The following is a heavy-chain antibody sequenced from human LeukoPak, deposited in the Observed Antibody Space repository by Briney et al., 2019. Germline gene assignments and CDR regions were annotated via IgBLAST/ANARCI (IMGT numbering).Heavy chain of an antibody. V-gene: IGHV4-30-2*01. D-gene: IGHD3-22*01. CDR2: IYHSGST. CDR1: GGSISSGGYY. J-gene: IGHJ4*02. CDR3: ARGPHYYDSSGYYAFDY. Sequence: SETLSLTCTVSGGSISSGGYYWSWIRQPPGKGLEWIGYIYHSGSTYYNPSLKSRVTISVDRSKNQFSLKLSSVTAADTAVYYCARGPHYYDSSGYYAFDYWGQGTLVTVSS.